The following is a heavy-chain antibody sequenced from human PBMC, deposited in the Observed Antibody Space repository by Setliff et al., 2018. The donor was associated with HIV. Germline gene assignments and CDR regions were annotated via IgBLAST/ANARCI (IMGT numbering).Heavy chain of an antibody. V-gene: IGHV3-48*01. J-gene: IGHJ4*02. CDR1: GFTVSGYY. Sequence: PGGSLRLSCAASGFTVSGYYMAWVRQAPGKGLEWVSTIYSSSSTIHHADSVKGRFTISRDNAKNSLYLQMNSLRAEDTAVYYCARVGGYYSSRGSPPFFDSWGQGTLVTVSS. CDR3: ARVGGYYSSRGSPPFFDS. CDR2: IYSSSSTI. D-gene: IGHD4-4*01.